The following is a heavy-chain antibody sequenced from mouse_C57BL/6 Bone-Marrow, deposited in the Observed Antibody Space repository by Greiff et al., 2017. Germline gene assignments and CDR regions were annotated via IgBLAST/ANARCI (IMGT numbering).Heavy chain of an antibody. CDR1: GYTFTSYD. D-gene: IGHD1-1*01. CDR3: ARLEFDGSSGDWYFDV. V-gene: IGHV1-85*01. J-gene: IGHJ1*03. Sequence: QVQLQQSGPGLVKPGASVKLSCKASGYTFTSYDINWVKQRPGQGLAWIGWIDPRDGSTKYNEKFKGKATLTVDTSSSTAYMVLHSLTSEDSAVYFCARLEFDGSSGDWYFDVWGTGTTVTVSS. CDR2: IDPRDGST.